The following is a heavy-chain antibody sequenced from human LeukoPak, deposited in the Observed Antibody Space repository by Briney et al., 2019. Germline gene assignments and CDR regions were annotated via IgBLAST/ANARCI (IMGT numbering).Heavy chain of an antibody. CDR2: INHSGST. J-gene: IGHJ3*02. D-gene: IGHD3-10*01. CDR1: GGSSSGYY. Sequence: KPSETLSLTCAVYGGSSSGYYWSWIRQPPGKGLEWIGEINHSGSTNYNPSLKSRVTISVDTSKNQFSLKLSSVTAADTAVYYCARVPQYLMVRGKRNDAFDIWGQGTMVTVSS. V-gene: IGHV4-34*01. CDR3: ARVPQYLMVRGKRNDAFDI.